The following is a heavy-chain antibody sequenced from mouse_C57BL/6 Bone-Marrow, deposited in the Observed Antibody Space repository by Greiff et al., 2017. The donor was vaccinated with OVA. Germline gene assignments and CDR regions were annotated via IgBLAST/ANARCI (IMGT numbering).Heavy chain of an antibody. CDR3: ARRWGNYLPPYAMDY. CDR1: GYTFTSYW. Sequence: QVQLQQPGAELVKPGASVKLSCKASGYTFTSYWMQWVKQRPGQGLEWIGEIDPSDSYTNYNQKFKGKATLTVDTSSSTAYMQLSSLTSEDSAVYYCARRWGNYLPPYAMDYWGQGTSVTVSS. J-gene: IGHJ4*01. CDR2: IDPSDSYT. D-gene: IGHD2-1*01. V-gene: IGHV1-50*01.